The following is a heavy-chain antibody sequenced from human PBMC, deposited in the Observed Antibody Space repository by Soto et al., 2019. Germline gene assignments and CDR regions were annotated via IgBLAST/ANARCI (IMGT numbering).Heavy chain of an antibody. CDR1: GGTFSSYA. CDR3: ASSITIFGVVTYNWFDP. Sequence: QVQLVQSGAEVKKPGSSVKVSCKASGGTFSSYAISWVRQAPGQGLEWMGGIIPIFGTANYAQKFQGRVTITADESTSTAYMELSSLRSDDTAVYYCASSITIFGVVTYNWFDPWGQGTLVTVSS. J-gene: IGHJ5*02. CDR2: IIPIFGTA. V-gene: IGHV1-69*12. D-gene: IGHD3-3*01.